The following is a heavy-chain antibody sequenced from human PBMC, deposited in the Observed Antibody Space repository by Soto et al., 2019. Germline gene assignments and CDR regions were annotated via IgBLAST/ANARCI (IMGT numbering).Heavy chain of an antibody. CDR3: ARNNRRIAVAQTHPEYFQH. V-gene: IGHV1-69*13. Sequence: SVKVSCTASGGTFSSYAISWVRQAPGQGLEWMGGIIPIFGTANYAQKFQGRVTITADESTSTAYMELSSLRSEDTAVYYCARNNRRIAVAQTHPEYFQHWGQGTLVTVSS. CDR1: GGTFSSYA. D-gene: IGHD6-19*01. J-gene: IGHJ1*01. CDR2: IIPIFGTA.